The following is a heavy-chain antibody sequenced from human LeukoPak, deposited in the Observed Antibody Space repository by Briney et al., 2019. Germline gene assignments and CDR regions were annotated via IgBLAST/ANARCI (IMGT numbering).Heavy chain of an antibody. J-gene: IGHJ4*02. Sequence: ASVKVSCKVSGYTLTELSMHWVRQAPGKGLEWMGGFDPEDGETIYAQKLQGRVTMTEDTSTDTAYMELSSLRSEDTAVYYCATGTYYYDSSGYWTFDYWGQGTLVTVSS. D-gene: IGHD3-22*01. CDR1: GYTLTELS. CDR2: FDPEDGET. CDR3: ATGTYYYDSSGYWTFDY. V-gene: IGHV1-24*01.